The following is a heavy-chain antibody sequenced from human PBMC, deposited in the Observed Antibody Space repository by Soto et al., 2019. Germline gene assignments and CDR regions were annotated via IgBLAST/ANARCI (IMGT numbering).Heavy chain of an antibody. Sequence: ASVKVSCKASGYTFTNYGFSWVRQAPGQGLEWMGWISGYNGNTNYAERLQGRVTMTTDTSTSTAYMELKSLRYDDTAVYYCARAGSGWYWDFDYWGQGTLVTVSS. J-gene: IGHJ4*02. CDR1: GYTFTNYG. CDR3: ARAGSGWYWDFDY. V-gene: IGHV1-18*01. D-gene: IGHD6-19*01. CDR2: ISGYNGNT.